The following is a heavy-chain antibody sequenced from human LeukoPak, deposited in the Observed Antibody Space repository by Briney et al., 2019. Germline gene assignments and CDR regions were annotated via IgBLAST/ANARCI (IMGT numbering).Heavy chain of an antibody. CDR2: IYHSGST. CDR1: GYSISSGYY. CDR3: ARGSGGMYYDFWSGWFDY. J-gene: IGHJ4*02. V-gene: IGHV4-38-2*02. D-gene: IGHD3-3*01. Sequence: SETLSPTCTVSGYSISSGYYWGWIRQPPGKGLEWIGNIYHSGSTYYNPSLKSRVTISVDTSKNQFSLKLSSVTAADTAVYYCARGSGGMYYDFWSGWFDYWGQGTLVTVSS.